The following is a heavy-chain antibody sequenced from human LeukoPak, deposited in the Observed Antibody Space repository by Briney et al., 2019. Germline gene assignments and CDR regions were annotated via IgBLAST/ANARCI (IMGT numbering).Heavy chain of an antibody. CDR2: VWPDGNKK. Sequence: GTSLRLSCAASGFTFSHHGLHWVRQAPGKGLEWLAIVWPDGNKKLYADSVKGRFIISKDNPKNTVYLQMNSLRVEDAALYYCVVVVVPAAVWHFDFWGSGTLVTVSS. V-gene: IGHV3-33*01. J-gene: IGHJ2*01. CDR3: VVVVVPAAVWHFDF. D-gene: IGHD2-15*01. CDR1: GFTFSHHG.